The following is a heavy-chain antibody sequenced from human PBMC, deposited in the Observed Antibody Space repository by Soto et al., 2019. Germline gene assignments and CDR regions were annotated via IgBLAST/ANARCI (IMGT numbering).Heavy chain of an antibody. D-gene: IGHD3-3*01. CDR1: GFTLIKYG. V-gene: IGHV3-30*18. Sequence: GGSLRLSCAASGFTLIKYGMHWDSQAPGKGLEWVAVISYDGSNKHYADSAKGRFTISRDNSNNTLFLHVNSLRVEDTAVYYCAKAVLRFLERSPDSWGQGTLVTVSS. J-gene: IGHJ4*02. CDR2: ISYDGSNK. CDR3: AKAVLRFLERSPDS.